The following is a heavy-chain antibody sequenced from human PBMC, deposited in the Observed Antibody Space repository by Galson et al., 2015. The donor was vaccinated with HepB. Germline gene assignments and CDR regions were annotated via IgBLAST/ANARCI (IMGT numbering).Heavy chain of an antibody. CDR3: ARIASSSPRRKTYYYMDV. CDR1: GGSFSGYY. V-gene: IGHV4-34*01. CDR2: INHSGST. J-gene: IGHJ6*03. Sequence: LSLTCAVYGGSFSGYYWSWIRQPPGKGLEWIGEINHSGSTNYNPSLESRVTISVDTSKNQFSLKLSSVTAADTAVYYCARIASSSPRRKTYYYMDVWGKGTTVTVSS. D-gene: IGHD6-6*01.